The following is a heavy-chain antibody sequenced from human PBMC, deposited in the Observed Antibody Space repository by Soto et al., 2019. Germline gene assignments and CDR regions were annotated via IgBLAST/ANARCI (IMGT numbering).Heavy chain of an antibody. CDR1: GGSISSGDYY. J-gene: IGHJ4*02. Sequence: SETLSLTCTVSGGSISSGDYYWSWIRQPPGKDLEWIGYIYYSGSTYYNPSIKSRVTISVDTSKNQFSLKLSPVTAAATAVYYCAREVYYWNDAAFDYWGQGTLVTVSS. CDR2: IYYSGST. D-gene: IGHD1-20*01. V-gene: IGHV4-30-4*01. CDR3: AREVYYWNDAAFDY.